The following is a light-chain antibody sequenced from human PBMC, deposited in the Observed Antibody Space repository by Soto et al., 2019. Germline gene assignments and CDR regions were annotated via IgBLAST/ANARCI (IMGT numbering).Light chain of an antibody. CDR2: GKN. Sequence: QSVLTQPPSVSGAPGQWVTLSCTGSSSNIGAGYDVHWYQQLPGTAPRLLIFGKNNRPSGVPDRFSGSKSGTSASLAITGLQAEDEADYYCQSYDSSLSVYVFGTGTKVTVL. V-gene: IGLV1-40*01. CDR3: QSYDSSLSVYV. CDR1: SSNIGAGYD. J-gene: IGLJ1*01.